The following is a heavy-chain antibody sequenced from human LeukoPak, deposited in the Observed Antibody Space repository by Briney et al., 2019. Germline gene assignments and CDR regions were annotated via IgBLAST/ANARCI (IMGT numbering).Heavy chain of an antibody. CDR2: ISGSGGST. Sequence: GGSLRLSCAASGFTFSSYAMSWVRQAPGKGLEWVSAISGSGGSTHYADSVKGRFTISRDNAKNSLYLQMNSLRAEDTAVYYCARVGVVVVAAIPGGMDVWGQGTTVTVSS. CDR1: GFTFSSYA. V-gene: IGHV3-23*01. CDR3: ARVGVVVVAAIPGGMDV. D-gene: IGHD2-15*01. J-gene: IGHJ6*02.